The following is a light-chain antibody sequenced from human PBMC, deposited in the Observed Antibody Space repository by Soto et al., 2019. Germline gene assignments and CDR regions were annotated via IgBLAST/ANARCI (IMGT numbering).Light chain of an antibody. V-gene: IGLV1-40*01. J-gene: IGLJ1*01. CDR3: QSYDSSLSAYV. Sequence: QSVLTQPPSVSGAPGQKVTISCTGSSSNIGAGYDLHWYQQLPGTAPKLLLYGNSNRLSGVPDRFSGSKSGTSASLAITGLQAEDEADYYCQSYDSSLSAYVFGTGTKGTVL. CDR2: GNS. CDR1: SSNIGAGYD.